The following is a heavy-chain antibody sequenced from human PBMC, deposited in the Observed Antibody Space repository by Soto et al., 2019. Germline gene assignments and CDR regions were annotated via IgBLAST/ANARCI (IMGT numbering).Heavy chain of an antibody. V-gene: IGHV3-30-3*01. CDR3: ARSRGQWLVDY. CDR2: ISYDGSNK. CDR1: GFTFSSYA. D-gene: IGHD6-19*01. J-gene: IGHJ4*02. Sequence: LRLSCAASGFTFSSYAMHWVRQAPGKGLEWVAVISYDGSNKYYVDSVKGRFTISRDNSKNTLYLQMNGLRAEDTAVYYCARSRGQWLVDYWGQGTLVTVSS.